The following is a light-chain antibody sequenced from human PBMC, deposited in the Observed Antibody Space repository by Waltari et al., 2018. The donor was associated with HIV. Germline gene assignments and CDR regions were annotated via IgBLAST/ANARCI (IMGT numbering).Light chain of an antibody. CDR2: AAS. V-gene: IGKV1-39*01. J-gene: IGKJ3*01. CDR1: QSISTY. CDR3: LQSYTSPLT. Sequence: DSQMTQSPSSLSASVGDRVTIACRASQSISTYLNWYQLKPGKAPKLLISAASTLQSGVPSRFSGSGSGTDFTLTLSSLQPEDFATYFCLQSYTSPLTFGPGTKVEIK.